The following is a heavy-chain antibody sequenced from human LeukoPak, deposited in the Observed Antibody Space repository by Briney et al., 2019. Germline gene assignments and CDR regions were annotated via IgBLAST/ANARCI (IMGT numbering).Heavy chain of an antibody. CDR1: GITFRIHG. V-gene: IGHV3-30*02. Sequence: GGSLRLSCKASGITFRIHGMFWVRQAPGKGLEWVASIRYDGSRQFYADSVKGRFTISRDNSRNTVDVQMNSPRSEDSALYYCAKGGQYDSDSFFDFWGQGTLVTVSS. CDR2: IRYDGSRQ. J-gene: IGHJ4*02. CDR3: AKGGQYDSDSFFDF. D-gene: IGHD3-22*01.